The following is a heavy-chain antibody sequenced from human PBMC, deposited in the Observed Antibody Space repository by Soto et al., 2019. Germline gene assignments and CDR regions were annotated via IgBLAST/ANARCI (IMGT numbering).Heavy chain of an antibody. J-gene: IGHJ4*02. CDR2: IIPILGIA. Sequence: QVQLVQSGAEVKKPGSSVKVSCKASGGTFSSYTISWVRQAPGQGLEWMGRIIPILGIANYAQKFQGRVTITADKSNNTDYMELSSLRSEDTAVYYCAMEYCSSTSCYRDYWGQGTLVTVSS. CDR3: AMEYCSSTSCYRDY. V-gene: IGHV1-69*02. D-gene: IGHD2-2*02. CDR1: GGTFSSYT.